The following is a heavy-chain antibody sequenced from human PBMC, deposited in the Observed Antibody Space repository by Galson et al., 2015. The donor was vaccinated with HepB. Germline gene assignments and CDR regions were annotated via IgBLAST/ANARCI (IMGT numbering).Heavy chain of an antibody. CDR2: IIPIFGTA. Sequence: SVKVSCKASGYTFTGYYMHWVRQAPGQGLEWMGGIIPIFGTANYAQKFQGRVTITADESTSTAYMELSSLRSEDTAVYYCARGGDCSGGSCPFDYWGQGTLVTVSS. D-gene: IGHD2-15*01. J-gene: IGHJ4*02. CDR3: ARGGDCSGGSCPFDY. CDR1: GYTFTGYY. V-gene: IGHV1-69*13.